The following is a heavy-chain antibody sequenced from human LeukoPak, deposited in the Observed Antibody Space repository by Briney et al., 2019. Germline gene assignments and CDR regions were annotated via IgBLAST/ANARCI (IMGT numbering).Heavy chain of an antibody. CDR1: GDSISSGSYY. CDR2: IYTSGGT. Sequence: SQTLSLICTVSGDSISSGSYYWNWIRQPAGKGLEWIGRIYTSGGTDYNPSLKSRVTISIDTSKNQFSLILSSVTATDTAVYYCARALRLGYYDSSGFFDYWGQGTLVTVSS. V-gene: IGHV4-61*02. D-gene: IGHD3-22*01. J-gene: IGHJ4*02. CDR3: ARALRLGYYDSSGFFDY.